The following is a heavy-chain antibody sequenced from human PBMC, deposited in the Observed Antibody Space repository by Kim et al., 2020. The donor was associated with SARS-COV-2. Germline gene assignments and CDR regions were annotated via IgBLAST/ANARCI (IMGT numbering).Heavy chain of an antibody. J-gene: IGHJ4*02. V-gene: IGHV4-39*07. Sequence: SETLSLTCTVSGGSISSSSYYWGWIRQPPGKGLEWIGSIYYSGSTYYNPSLKSRVTISVDTSKNQFSLKLSSVTAADTAVYYCARGYSSGWFHYWGQGTLVTVSS. CDR2: IYYSGST. CDR1: GGSISSSSYY. D-gene: IGHD6-19*01. CDR3: ARGYSSGWFHY.